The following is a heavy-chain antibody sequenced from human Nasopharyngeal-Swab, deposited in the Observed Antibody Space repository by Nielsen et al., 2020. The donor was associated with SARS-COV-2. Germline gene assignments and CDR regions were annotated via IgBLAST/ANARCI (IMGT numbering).Heavy chain of an antibody. Sequence: VRQAPGKGLEWVSSISSSSSYIYYADSVKGRFTISRDNAKNSLYLQMNSLRAEDTVVYYCARDLSGYWVSFDYWGQGTLVTVSS. CDR3: ARDLSGYWVSFDY. CDR2: ISSSSSYI. D-gene: IGHD5-12*01. J-gene: IGHJ4*02. V-gene: IGHV3-21*01.